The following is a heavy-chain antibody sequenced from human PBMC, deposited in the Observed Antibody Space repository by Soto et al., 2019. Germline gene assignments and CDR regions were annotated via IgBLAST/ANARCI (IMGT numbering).Heavy chain of an antibody. Sequence: GSLRLSCAASGFTFSSYAMSWVRQAPGKGLEWVSAISGSGGSTYYADSVKGRFTISRDNSKNTLYLQMNSLRAEDTAVYYCAKDPYYDILTGYNDAFDIWGQGTMVTVSS. CDR3: AKDPYYDILTGYNDAFDI. CDR2: ISGSGGST. CDR1: GFTFSSYA. V-gene: IGHV3-23*01. D-gene: IGHD3-9*01. J-gene: IGHJ3*02.